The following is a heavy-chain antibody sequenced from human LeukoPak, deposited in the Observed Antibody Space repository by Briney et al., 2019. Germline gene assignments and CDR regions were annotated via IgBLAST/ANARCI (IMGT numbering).Heavy chain of an antibody. CDR3: ARDRSYYYDSSGYLDY. CDR1: GYTFTSYG. CDR2: ISAYNGNT. D-gene: IGHD3-22*01. Sequence: ASVKVSCKASGYTFTSYGISWVRQAPGQGLEWMGWISAYNGNTNYAQKLQGRVTMTTDTSTSTAYMELRSLTSDDTDVYYCARDRSYYYDSSGYLDYWGQGTLVTVSS. V-gene: IGHV1-18*01. J-gene: IGHJ4*02.